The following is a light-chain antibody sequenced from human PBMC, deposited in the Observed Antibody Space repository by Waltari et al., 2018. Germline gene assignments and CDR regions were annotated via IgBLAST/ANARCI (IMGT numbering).Light chain of an antibody. CDR2: DTS. Sequence: QTVVTQEPSLSVSPGGTVTLTCGLGSGSVSTTYYPSWYQQAPGQAPRTLIFDTSSRSSVVPARFSGSILDNKAALTITGAQSDDESDYYCVLSMGSGVWVFGGGTKLTVL. V-gene: IGLV8-61*01. CDR3: VLSMGSGVWV. CDR1: SGSVSTTYY. J-gene: IGLJ3*02.